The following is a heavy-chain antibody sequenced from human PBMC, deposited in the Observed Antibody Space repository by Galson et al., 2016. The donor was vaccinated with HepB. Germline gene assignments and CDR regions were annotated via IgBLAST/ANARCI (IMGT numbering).Heavy chain of an antibody. CDR2: ISWSGNSI. V-gene: IGHV3-9*01. Sequence: SLRFSCAASGFGFDDFAMHWVRQAPGKGLEWVSGISWSGNSIAYADPVKGRFTISRDNAKNSLFLQMRNLRPEDAAFYYCVKDNWEREAGIGGYFDLWGQGTLVTVSS. CDR1: GFGFDDFA. D-gene: IGHD1-26*01. CDR3: VKDNWEREAGIGGYFDL. J-gene: IGHJ4*02.